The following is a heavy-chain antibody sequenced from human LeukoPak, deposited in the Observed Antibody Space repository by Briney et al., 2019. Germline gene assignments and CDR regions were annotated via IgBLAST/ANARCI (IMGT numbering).Heavy chain of an antibody. V-gene: IGHV1-18*01. Sequence: ASVKVSLQASDYTCASYGISWVLHAPGQVLKWMGWISAYNGNTNYAQKLQGRVTMTTDTSTSTAYMELRSLRSDDTAVYYCARDLPLITMIVNFDYWGQGTLVTVSS. CDR2: ISAYNGNT. CDR3: ARDLPLITMIVNFDY. D-gene: IGHD3-22*01. CDR1: DYTCASYG. J-gene: IGHJ4*02.